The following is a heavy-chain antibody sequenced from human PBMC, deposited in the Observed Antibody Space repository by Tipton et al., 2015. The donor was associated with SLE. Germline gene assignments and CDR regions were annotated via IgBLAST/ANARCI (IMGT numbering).Heavy chain of an antibody. CDR1: GGPISDYY. V-gene: IGHV4-59*01. CDR2: IYYGGAT. CDR3: AGGYYSDRPFNY. J-gene: IGHJ4*02. D-gene: IGHD1-26*01. Sequence: TLSLTCTVSGGPISDYYRSWVRQSPERGLEWLGYIYYGGATNYNPAYKTRVNISQDTSNNQFSLSLTSVTAADTAIYFCAGGYYSDRPFNYWGQGALVTVPS.